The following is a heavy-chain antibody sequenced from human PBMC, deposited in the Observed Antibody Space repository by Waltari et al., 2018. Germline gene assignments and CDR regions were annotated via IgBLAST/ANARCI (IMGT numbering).Heavy chain of an antibody. J-gene: IGHJ6*02. CDR3: ARDSRFLETSDYYGMDV. Sequence: QVQLVESGGGVVQPGRSLRLSCAASGFTFSSYGMPWVRQAPGKGVEWVAVIWYDVSNKYYADSVKGRFTISRDNSKNTLYLQMNSLRAEDTAVYYCARDSRFLETSDYYGMDVWGQGTTVTVSS. V-gene: IGHV3-33*01. D-gene: IGHD3-3*01. CDR2: IWYDVSNK. CDR1: GFTFSSYG.